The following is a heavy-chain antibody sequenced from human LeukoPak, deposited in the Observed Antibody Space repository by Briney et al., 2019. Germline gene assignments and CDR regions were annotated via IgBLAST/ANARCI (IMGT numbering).Heavy chain of an antibody. V-gene: IGHV3-64*02. CDR3: AKDRGYCSGGSCYYFDY. D-gene: IGHD2-15*01. CDR1: GFTFSIFA. J-gene: IGHJ4*02. Sequence: GGSLRLSCAASGFTFSIFAMHWVRQAPGKQLEYVSAITSNGDSTYYADSVKGRFTISRDNSKNTLYLQMNSLRAEDTAVYYCAKDRGYCSGGSCYYFDYWGRGTLVTVSS. CDR2: ITSNGDST.